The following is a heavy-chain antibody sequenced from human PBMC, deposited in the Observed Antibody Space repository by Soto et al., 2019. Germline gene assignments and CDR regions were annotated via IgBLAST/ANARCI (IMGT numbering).Heavy chain of an antibody. J-gene: IGHJ1*01. CDR1: GYTFTSYY. D-gene: IGHD3-3*01. CDR3: ARAEGSLRFLEWLPHAEYFQH. CDR2: INPSGGST. V-gene: IGHV1-46*01. Sequence: ASVKVSCKASGYTFTSYYMHWVRQAPGQGLEWMGIINPSGGSTSYAQKFQGRVTMTRDTSTSTVYMELSSLRSEVTAVYYCARAEGSLRFLEWLPHAEYFQHWGQGTLVTVSS.